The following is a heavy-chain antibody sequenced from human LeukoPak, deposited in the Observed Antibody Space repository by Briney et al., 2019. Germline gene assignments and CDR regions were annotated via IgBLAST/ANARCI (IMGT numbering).Heavy chain of an antibody. CDR3: ARDRGNSIVGADFDS. V-gene: IGHV3-7*01. J-gene: IGHJ4*02. Sequence: GGSLRLSCAVSGFTFTSYWMSWVRQAPGKGLEWVANIRQDGSEKNYVDSVKGRFTISRDNAKNSLYLQMNSLKVEDTAVYYCARDRGNSIVGADFDSWGQGTLVTVSS. CDR1: GFTFTSYW. CDR2: IRQDGSEK. D-gene: IGHD1-26*01.